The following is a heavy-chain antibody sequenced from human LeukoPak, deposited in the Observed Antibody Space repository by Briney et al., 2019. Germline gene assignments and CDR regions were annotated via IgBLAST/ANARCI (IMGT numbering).Heavy chain of an antibody. CDR3: AKDFSSASYTYYYYYMDV. CDR1: GGSISTYY. J-gene: IGHJ6*03. CDR2: IYSRGET. D-gene: IGHD6-25*01. V-gene: IGHV4-4*07. Sequence: SETLSLTCTVSGGSISTYYWTWIRQPAGKGLEWIGRIYSRGETNYNPSLKSRVTISLDTSKNQFSLKVSSVTAADTAIYYCAKDFSSASYTYYYYYMDVWGKGTTVTVSS.